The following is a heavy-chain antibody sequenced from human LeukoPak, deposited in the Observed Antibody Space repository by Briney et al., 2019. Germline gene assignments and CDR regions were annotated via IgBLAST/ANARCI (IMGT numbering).Heavy chain of an antibody. CDR3: ARGASPKDAVFFDY. J-gene: IGHJ4*02. CDR1: GVSITSEGYY. V-gene: IGHV4-61*02. D-gene: IGHD3-16*01. Sequence: SETLSLTCSVSGVSITSEGYYWGWIRQSAGKGLEWIGRVHSSGDIYHNAAFRSRAAVSGDASKNQFSLQLNSVTAADTAVYYCARGASPKDAVFFDYWGQGALITVSS. CDR2: VHSSGDI.